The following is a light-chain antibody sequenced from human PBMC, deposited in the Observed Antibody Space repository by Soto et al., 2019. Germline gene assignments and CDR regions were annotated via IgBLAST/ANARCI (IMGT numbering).Light chain of an antibody. J-gene: IGLJ2*01. CDR1: NIGSKS. CDR3: QVWDSSSDHNVV. Sequence: SYELTQPPSVSVAPGKTARITCGGNNIGSKSVHWYQQKPGQAPVLVIYYDSDRPSGIPERFAGSNSGNTATLTNSRVEAGDEADYYCQVWDSSSDHNVVFGGGTKLTVL. V-gene: IGLV3-21*04. CDR2: YDS.